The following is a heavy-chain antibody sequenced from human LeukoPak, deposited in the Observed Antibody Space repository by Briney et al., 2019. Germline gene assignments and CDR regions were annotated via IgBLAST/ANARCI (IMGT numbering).Heavy chain of an antibody. CDR2: IKQDGSEK. Sequence: PSETLSLTCTVSGGSISSGSYYWSWVRQAPGKGLEWVANIKQDGSEKYYVDSVKGRFTISRDNAKNSLYLQMNSLRAEDTAVYYCARVVRGYGSGSYYTHHQDTSAYYFDYWGQGTLVTVSS. CDR1: GGSISSGSYY. J-gene: IGHJ4*02. V-gene: IGHV3-7*01. CDR3: ARVVRGYGSGSYYTHHQDTSAYYFDY. D-gene: IGHD3-10*01.